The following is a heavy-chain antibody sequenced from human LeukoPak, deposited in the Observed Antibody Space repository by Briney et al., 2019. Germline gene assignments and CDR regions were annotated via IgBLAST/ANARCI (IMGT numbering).Heavy chain of an antibody. V-gene: IGHV1-8*03. CDR1: GYTFTSYD. CDR2: MNPNSGNT. Sequence: ASVKVSRKASGYTFTSYDINWVRQATGQGLEWMGWMNPNSGNTGYAQKFQGRVTITRNTSISTAYMELSSLRSEDTAVYYCASGPLGYCSSTSCYNGGYFQHWGQGTLVTVSS. D-gene: IGHD2-2*01. CDR3: ASGPLGYCSSTSCYNGGYFQH. J-gene: IGHJ1*01.